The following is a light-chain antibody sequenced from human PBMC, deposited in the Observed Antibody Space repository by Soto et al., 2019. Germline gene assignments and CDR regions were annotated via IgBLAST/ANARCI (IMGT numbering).Light chain of an antibody. CDR1: QSINNN. Sequence: EIVMTQSPATLFVSPGERATLSCRASQSINNNLAWYQQKPGQAPRLLIYGASTRATGIPARFSGSGSGTEFTLTISSLQSEDFAVYYCQQYNNWPETFGQGTKVEIK. V-gene: IGKV3-15*01. CDR3: QQYNNWPET. J-gene: IGKJ1*01. CDR2: GAS.